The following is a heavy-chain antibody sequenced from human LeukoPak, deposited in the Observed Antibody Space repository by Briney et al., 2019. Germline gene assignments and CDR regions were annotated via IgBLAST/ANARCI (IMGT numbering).Heavy chain of an antibody. CDR3: AREVYDSSSW. D-gene: IGHD3-22*01. J-gene: IGHJ4*02. V-gene: IGHV3-53*01. CDR1: GFTFSSHA. Sequence: GGSLRLSCAASGFTFSSHAMSWVRQAPGKGLEWVSVIYSGGSTYYADSVKGRFTISRDNSKNTLYLQMNSLRAEDTAVYYCAREVYDSSSWWGQGTLVTVSS. CDR2: IYSGGST.